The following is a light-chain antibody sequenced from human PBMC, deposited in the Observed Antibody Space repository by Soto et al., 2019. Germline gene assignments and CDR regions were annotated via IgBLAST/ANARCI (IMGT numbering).Light chain of an antibody. CDR1: SSNIGSNY. Sequence: VLTQPPSASGTPGQRVTISCSGSSSNIGSNYVYWYQQLPGTAPKLLIYRNNQRPSGVPDRFSGSKSGTSASLAISGLRSEDEADYYCAAWDDSLSGHVVFGGGTKLTVL. CDR2: RNN. V-gene: IGLV1-47*01. J-gene: IGLJ2*01. CDR3: AAWDDSLSGHVV.